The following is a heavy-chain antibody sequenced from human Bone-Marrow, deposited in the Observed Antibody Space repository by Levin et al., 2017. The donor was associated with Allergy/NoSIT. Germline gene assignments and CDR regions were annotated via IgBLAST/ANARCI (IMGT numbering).Heavy chain of an antibody. CDR3: ATVGSTPGWVWDY. CDR2: VDPEDGET. D-gene: IGHD2-15*01. CDR1: GYTFTDYY. Sequence: ASVKVSCKVSGYTFTDYYMHWVQQAPGKGLEWMGLVDPEDGETIYAEKFQGRVTITADTSTDTAYMELSSLRSEDTAVYYCATVGSTPGWVWDYWGQGTLVTVSS. J-gene: IGHJ4*02. V-gene: IGHV1-69-2*01.